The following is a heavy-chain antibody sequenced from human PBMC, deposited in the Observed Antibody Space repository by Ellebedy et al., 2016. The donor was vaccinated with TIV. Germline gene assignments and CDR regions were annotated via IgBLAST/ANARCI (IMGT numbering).Heavy chain of an antibody. CDR2: ISAYNGNT. V-gene: IGHV1-18*04. J-gene: IGHJ6*02. CDR3: ARYSGSGTYYRNGMDV. CDR1: GYTFTSYY. D-gene: IGHD3-10*01. Sequence: AASVKVSCKASGYTFTSYYMHWVRQAPGQGLEWMGWISAYNGNTNYAQKLQGRVTMTTDTSTSTAYMELRSLRSDDTAVYYCARYSGSGTYYRNGMDVWGQGTTVTVSS.